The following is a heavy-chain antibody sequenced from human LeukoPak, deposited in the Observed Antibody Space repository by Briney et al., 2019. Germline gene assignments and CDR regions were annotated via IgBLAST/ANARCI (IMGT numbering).Heavy chain of an antibody. J-gene: IGHJ2*01. CDR3: VRDSPSGFFDL. CDR1: GFTSSTYW. D-gene: IGHD6-19*01. Sequence: GGSLRLSCAASGFTSSTYWMHWVRQAPEKGLGWVSPITPDGTVTTYADSVKGRFTISRDKAKNTLYLQMNSLKAEDTAVYYCVRDSPSGFFDLWGGGTLVTVSS. CDR2: ITPDGTVT. V-gene: IGHV3-74*03.